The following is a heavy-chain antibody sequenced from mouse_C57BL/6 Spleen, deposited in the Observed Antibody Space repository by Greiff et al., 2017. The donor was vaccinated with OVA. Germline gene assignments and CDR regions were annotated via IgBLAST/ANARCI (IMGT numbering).Heavy chain of an antibody. CDR1: GYTFTSYW. CDR2: IDPSDSYT. Sequence: VQLQQSGAELVKPGASVKLSCKASGYTFTSYWMQWVKQRPGQGLEWIGEIDPSDSYTNYNQKFKGKATLTVDTSSSTAYMQLSSLTSEDSAVYYCARSHYGSSWDWFAYWGQGTLVTVSA. D-gene: IGHD1-1*01. V-gene: IGHV1-50*01. CDR3: ARSHYGSSWDWFAY. J-gene: IGHJ3*01.